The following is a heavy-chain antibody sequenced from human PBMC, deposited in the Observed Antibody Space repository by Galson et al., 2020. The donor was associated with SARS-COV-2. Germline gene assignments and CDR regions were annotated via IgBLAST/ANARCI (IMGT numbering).Heavy chain of an antibody. D-gene: IGHD3-3*01. J-gene: IGHJ6*02. CDR2: ISASGGNT. V-gene: IGHV3-23*01. CDR3: AKVRSSTICGVVKGYYGMDV. Sequence: TGGSLRLSCAASGFTFSTYAMNWVRQAPGKGLEWVSPISASGGNTYYADSVKGRFTISRDNSKNTLYLQMNSLRAEVTAVYYCAKVRSSTICGVVKGYYGMDVWGQGTTVIVSS. CDR1: GFTFSTYA.